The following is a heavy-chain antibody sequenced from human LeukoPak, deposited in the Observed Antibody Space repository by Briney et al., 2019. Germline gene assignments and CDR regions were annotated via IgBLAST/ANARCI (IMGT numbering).Heavy chain of an antibody. V-gene: IGHV4-59*08. CDR3: ARLAVVPAADRRFDP. Sequence: SETLSLTCTVSGGSISSYYWSWIRQPPGKGLEWIGYIYYSGSTNYNPSLKSRVTISVDTSKIQFSLKLSSVTAADTAVYYCARLAVVPAADRRFDPWGQGTLVTVSS. CDR1: GGSISSYY. D-gene: IGHD2-2*01. J-gene: IGHJ5*02. CDR2: IYYSGST.